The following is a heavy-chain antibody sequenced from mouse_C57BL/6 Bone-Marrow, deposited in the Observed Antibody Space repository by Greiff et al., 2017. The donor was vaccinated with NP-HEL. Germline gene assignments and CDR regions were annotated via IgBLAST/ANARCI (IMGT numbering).Heavy chain of an antibody. CDR3: ARHEDGNYFYAMDY. D-gene: IGHD2-1*01. CDR1: GFTFSDYY. CDR2: ISNGGGST. Sequence: EVKVVESGGGLVQPGGSLKLSCAASGFTFSDYYMYWVRQTPEKRLEWVAYISNGGGSTYYPDTVKGRFTISRDNAKNTLYLQMSRLKSEDTAMYYCARHEDGNYFYAMDYWGQGTSVTVSS. J-gene: IGHJ4*01. V-gene: IGHV5-12*01.